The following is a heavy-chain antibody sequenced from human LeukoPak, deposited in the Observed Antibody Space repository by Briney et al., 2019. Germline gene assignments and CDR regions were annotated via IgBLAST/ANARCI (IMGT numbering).Heavy chain of an antibody. D-gene: IGHD3-10*01. CDR2: IYYSGTT. J-gene: IGHJ6*02. CDR3: ARIRGVIPYYYGMDV. V-gene: IGHV4-59*08. CDR1: GGSISGYW. Sequence: SETLSLTCTVSGGSISGYWWSWIRQPPGKGLEWIGYIYYSGTTNYNPSLKSRVTISVDTSKNQFSLKLSSVTAADTAVYYCARIRGVIPYYYGMDVWGQGTTVTVSS.